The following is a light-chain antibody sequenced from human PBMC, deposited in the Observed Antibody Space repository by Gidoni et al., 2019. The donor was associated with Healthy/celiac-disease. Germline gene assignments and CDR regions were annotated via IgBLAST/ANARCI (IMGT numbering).Light chain of an antibody. CDR3: QVWDSSSDRGV. Sequence: SYVLTQPPSVSVAPGKTARITCGGNNIGSKSVHWYQQKPGQAPVLVIYYDSDRTSGIPERFSGSNSGNTATLTISRVEAGDEADYYCQVWDSSSDRGVFGGGTKLTVL. CDR2: YDS. V-gene: IGLV3-21*04. J-gene: IGLJ3*02. CDR1: NIGSKS.